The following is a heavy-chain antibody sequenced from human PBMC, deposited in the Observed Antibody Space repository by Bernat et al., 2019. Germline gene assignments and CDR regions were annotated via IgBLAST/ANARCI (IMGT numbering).Heavy chain of an antibody. V-gene: IGHV3-33*01. CDR3: ARGGFGGYLHPYYFDY. Sequence: QVQLVESGGGVVQPGRSLRLSCAASGFTFSSYGMHWVRQAPGKGLEWVAVIWYDGSNKYYADSVKGRFTISRDNSKNTLYLQMNSLRAEDTAVYYCARGGFGGYLHPYYFDYWGQGTLVTVSS. J-gene: IGHJ4*02. CDR2: IWYDGSNK. D-gene: IGHD3-16*01. CDR1: GFTFSSYG.